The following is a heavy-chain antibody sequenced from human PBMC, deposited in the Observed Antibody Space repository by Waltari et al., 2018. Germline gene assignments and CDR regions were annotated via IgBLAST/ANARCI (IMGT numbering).Heavy chain of an antibody. CDR2: IIPIFGTA. CDR3: ARRVGDCSGGSCFRWFDP. CDR1: GGTFSSYA. D-gene: IGHD2-15*01. Sequence: QVQLVQSGAEVKKPGSSVKVSCKASGGTFSSYAISWVGQAPGQGLEWVGGIIPIFGTANYAQKFQGRVTITTDESTSTAYMELSSLRSEDTAVYYCARRVGDCSGGSCFRWFDPWAREPWSPSPQ. J-gene: IGHJ5*02. V-gene: IGHV1-69*05.